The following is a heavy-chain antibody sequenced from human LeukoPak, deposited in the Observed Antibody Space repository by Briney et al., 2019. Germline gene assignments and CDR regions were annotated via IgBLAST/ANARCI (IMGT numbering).Heavy chain of an antibody. D-gene: IGHD1-20*01. Sequence: PSETLSLTCAVYGGSFRGYYWSWLRQPPGKGLEWIGEINHSGSTNYNPSLKSRVTISVDTSKNQFSLKLSSVTAADTAVYYCARNNFAGNWFDPWGQGTLVTVSS. CDR2: INHSGST. CDR3: ARNNFAGNWFDP. V-gene: IGHV4-34*01. J-gene: IGHJ5*02. CDR1: GGSFRGYY.